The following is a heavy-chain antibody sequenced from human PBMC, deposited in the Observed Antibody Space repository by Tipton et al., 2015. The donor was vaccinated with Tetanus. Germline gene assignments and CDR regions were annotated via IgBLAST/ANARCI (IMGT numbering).Heavy chain of an antibody. V-gene: IGHV4-30-2*01. CDR3: ARDRGVRGGYYYYHGMDV. CDR1: GALITTGGYS. J-gene: IGHJ6*02. Sequence: TLSLTCNVSGALITTGGYSWGWIRQPPGQGLEWLGYIYQTDSTYYNPSVRSRLTLSLRRSKNQVSLKLSSVTAADTAVYYCARDRGVRGGYYYYHGMDVWGQGTTVTVSS. CDR2: IYQTDST. D-gene: IGHD3-10*01.